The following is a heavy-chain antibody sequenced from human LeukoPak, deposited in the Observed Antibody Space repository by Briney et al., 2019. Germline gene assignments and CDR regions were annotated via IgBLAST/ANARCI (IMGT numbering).Heavy chain of an antibody. J-gene: IGHJ4*02. CDR2: IKSDGSST. V-gene: IGHV3-74*01. D-gene: IGHD6-19*01. CDR1: GFTFSSYW. Sequence: KAGGSLRLSCAASGFTFSSYWMHWVRQAPGKGLVWVSRIKSDGSSTNYADSVKGRFTISRDSAKNTLYLQMNSLRAEDTAVYYCARGIAVVGYWGQGTLVTVSS. CDR3: ARGIAVVGY.